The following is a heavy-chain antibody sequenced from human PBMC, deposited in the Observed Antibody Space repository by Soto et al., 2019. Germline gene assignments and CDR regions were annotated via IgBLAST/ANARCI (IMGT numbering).Heavy chain of an antibody. Sequence: SETLSLTCTVSGVSISSYYWSWIRQPTGKGLEWIGYIYYSGSTNYNPSLKSRVTISVDTSKNQFSLKLSSVTAADTAVYYCASREMATSYYYYYGMDVWGQGTTVTVSS. D-gene: IGHD5-12*01. J-gene: IGHJ6*02. CDR2: IYYSGST. CDR1: GVSISSYY. V-gene: IGHV4-59*08. CDR3: ASREMATSYYYYYGMDV.